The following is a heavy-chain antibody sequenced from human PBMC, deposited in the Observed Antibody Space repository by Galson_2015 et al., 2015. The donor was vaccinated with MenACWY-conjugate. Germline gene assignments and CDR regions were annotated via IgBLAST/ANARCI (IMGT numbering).Heavy chain of an antibody. D-gene: IGHD6-19*01. V-gene: IGHV5-51*01. CDR2: IYPGDSDS. CDR1: GYSFTTYW. J-gene: IGHJ5*02. CDR3: ARTTPAVAGTLGFDP. Sequence: SGAEVKEPGESLKISCKGSGYSFTTYWIGWVRQMPGKGLEWMGIIYPGDSDSRYSPSFRGQVTMSVDKSTSTAYLQWNSLKASDSAIYYCARTTPAVAGTLGFDPWGQGTLVTVSS.